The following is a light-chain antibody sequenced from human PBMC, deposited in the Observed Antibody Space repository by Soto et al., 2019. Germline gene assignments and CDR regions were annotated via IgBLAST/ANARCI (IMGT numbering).Light chain of an antibody. Sequence: QSVLTQPASVSGSPGQSITISCTGTSSDVGGYNYVSWYQQHPGKAPKLMIYDVSNRPSGVSNRGSGSKSGSTASLTISGLQAEDEADYYCSSYTSSSTLVFGGGTKLTVL. V-gene: IGLV2-14*01. CDR3: SSYTSSSTLV. CDR1: SSDVGGYNY. J-gene: IGLJ2*01. CDR2: DVS.